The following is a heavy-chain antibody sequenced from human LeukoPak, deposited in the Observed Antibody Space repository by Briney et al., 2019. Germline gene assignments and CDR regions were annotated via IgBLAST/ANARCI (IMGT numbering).Heavy chain of an antibody. Sequence: GGSLRLSCAASGFTFSNYAMRWVRQAPGKGLEWVSGISGSGDSTYYADSVKGRFTISRDNSKNTLYLQMNSLRAEDTAVYYCAKSLSSRGLIIPKTTRYFDYWGQGTLVTVSS. V-gene: IGHV3-23*01. CDR2: ISGSGDST. CDR3: AKSLSSRGLIIPKTTRYFDY. CDR1: GFTFSNYA. D-gene: IGHD3-10*01. J-gene: IGHJ4*02.